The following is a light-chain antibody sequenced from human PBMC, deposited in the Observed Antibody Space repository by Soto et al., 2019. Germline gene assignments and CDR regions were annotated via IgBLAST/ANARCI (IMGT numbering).Light chain of an antibody. J-gene: IGKJ4*01. CDR3: QQYGRSPA. V-gene: IGKV3-20*01. Sequence: EIVFTQSPGTLSLSPGERATLSCRASQSVSSSYLAWYQQKPGQAPRLLIYGASSRATGIPDRFSGSGSGTDFTLTISRLEPEDFAVYYCQQYGRSPAFGGGTKVEIK. CDR2: GAS. CDR1: QSVSSSY.